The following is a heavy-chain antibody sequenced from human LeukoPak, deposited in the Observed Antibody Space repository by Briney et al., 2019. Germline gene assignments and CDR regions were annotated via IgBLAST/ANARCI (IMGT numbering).Heavy chain of an antibody. CDR1: GGSISSYY. J-gene: IGHJ4*02. Sequence: SETLSLTCTVSGGSISSYYWNWIRQPPGKGLEWIGYIYYSGSTNYNPSLKSRVTISVDTSNNHFSLKLTSVTAADTAVYYCARAGSHRGFFDYWGQGTLVTVSS. CDR3: ARAGSHRGFFDY. CDR2: IYYSGST. V-gene: IGHV4-59*01. D-gene: IGHD1-26*01.